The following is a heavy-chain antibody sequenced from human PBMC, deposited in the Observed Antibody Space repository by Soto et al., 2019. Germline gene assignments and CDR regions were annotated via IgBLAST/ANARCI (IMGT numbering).Heavy chain of an antibody. V-gene: IGHV3-11*01. J-gene: IGHJ6*03. CDR2: ISASGRNI. CDR1: GFTFRDSY. D-gene: IGHD3-10*01. Sequence: GGSLRLSCAASGFTFRDSYMSWIRQAPGKGLEWVSYISASGRNIDYADSVKGRFTISRDNAKNSLYLQMNSLRAEDTAVYYCARPDVIMFRGVITTWYMDVWGKGTTVTVSS. CDR3: ARPDVIMFRGVITTWYMDV.